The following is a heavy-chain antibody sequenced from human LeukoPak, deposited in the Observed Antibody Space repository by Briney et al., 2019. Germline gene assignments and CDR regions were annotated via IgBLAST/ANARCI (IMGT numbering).Heavy chain of an antibody. Sequence: ASVKVSCKASGYTFTGYYMHWVRQAPGQGLEWMGRINPNSGGTNYAQKFQGRVTMTRDTSISTAYMELSRLRSDDTAVYYCARVELVAGIFDYWGQGTLVTVSS. V-gene: IGHV1-2*06. J-gene: IGHJ4*02. CDR2: INPNSGGT. CDR1: GYTFTGYY. CDR3: ARVELVAGIFDY. D-gene: IGHD5-12*01.